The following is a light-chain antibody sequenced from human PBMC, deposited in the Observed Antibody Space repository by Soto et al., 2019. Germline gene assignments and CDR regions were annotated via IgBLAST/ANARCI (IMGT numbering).Light chain of an antibody. CDR2: EGS. J-gene: IGLJ1*01. V-gene: IGLV2-23*03. CDR1: SSDVGSYNL. Sequence: QSALTQPASVSGSPGQSITISCTGTSSDVGSYNLVSWYQQHPGKAPKLMIYEGSKRPSGVSNRFSGSKSGNTASLTISGFQAEDAAHYYRCSYAGSSTFVFGSGTKLTVL. CDR3: CSYAGSSTFV.